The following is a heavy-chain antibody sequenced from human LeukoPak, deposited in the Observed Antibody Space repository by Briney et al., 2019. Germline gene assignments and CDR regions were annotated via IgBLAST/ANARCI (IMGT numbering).Heavy chain of an antibody. CDR3: ARDLRDSSSPRQGYYYYYYMDV. D-gene: IGHD6-6*01. CDR1: GGTFSSYA. Sequence: SVKVSCKASGGTFSSYAISWVRQAPGQGLEWMGGIIPIFGTANYAQKFQGRVTITADESTSTAYMELSSLRSEDTAVYYCARDLRDSSSPRQGYYYYYYMDVWGKGTTVTVSS. J-gene: IGHJ6*03. V-gene: IGHV1-69*13. CDR2: IIPIFGTA.